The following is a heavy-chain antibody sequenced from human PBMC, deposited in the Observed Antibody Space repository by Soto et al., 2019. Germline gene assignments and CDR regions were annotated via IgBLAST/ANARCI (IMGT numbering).Heavy chain of an antibody. CDR3: ARDLGISSSTSERGVY. CDR1: GFTFSDYY. CDR2: ISSSGSTI. Sequence: GGSLRLSCAASGFTFSDYYMSWIRQAPGKGLEWVSYISSSGSTIYYADSVKGRFTISRDNAKNSLYLQMNSLRAEDTAVYYCARDLGISSSTSERGVYWGQGTLVTVSS. V-gene: IGHV3-11*01. J-gene: IGHJ4*02. D-gene: IGHD2-2*01.